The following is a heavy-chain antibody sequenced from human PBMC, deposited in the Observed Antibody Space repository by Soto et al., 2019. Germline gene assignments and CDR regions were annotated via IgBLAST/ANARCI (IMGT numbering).Heavy chain of an antibody. J-gene: IGHJ6*02. CDR3: VASNYPNSYYYGMDV. V-gene: IGHV1-69*05. CDR1: VGTFSSYA. Sequence: GASVKVSCKASVGTFSSYAISWVRQAPGQGLEWMGGIIPIFGTANYAQKFQERVTITRDMSTSTAYMELSSLRSEDTAVYYCVASNYPNSYYYGMDVWGQGTTVTVSS. CDR2: IIPIFGTA. D-gene: IGHD4-4*01.